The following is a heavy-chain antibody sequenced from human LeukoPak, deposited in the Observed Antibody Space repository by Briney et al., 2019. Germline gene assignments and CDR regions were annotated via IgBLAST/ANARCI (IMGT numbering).Heavy chain of an antibody. J-gene: IGHJ6*03. CDR1: GGSISSGGYY. CDR2: IYHSGST. D-gene: IGHD4-11*01. V-gene: IGHV4-30-2*01. Sequence: PSETLSLTCSVSGGSISSGGYYGSGLGQPPGKGLEGIGYIYHSGSTYYNPSLKSRVTISVDRSKNQFSLKLSSVTAADTAVYYCARGLQRDYYYYYMDVWGKGTTVTVSS. CDR3: ARGLQRDYYYYYMDV.